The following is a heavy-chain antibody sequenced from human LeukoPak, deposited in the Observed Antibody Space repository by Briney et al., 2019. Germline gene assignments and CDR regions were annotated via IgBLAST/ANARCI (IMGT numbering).Heavy chain of an antibody. CDR3: ARRYFDY. J-gene: IGHJ4*02. CDR2: IKQDGTEK. CDR1: GFTFSSYS. Sequence: PGGSLRLSCAASGFTFSSYSMNWVRQAPGKGLEWVANIKQDGTEKYYVDSVKGRFTISRDNAKNSLYLQMNSLRVEDTAVYYCARRYFDYWGQGTLVTVSS. V-gene: IGHV3-7*03.